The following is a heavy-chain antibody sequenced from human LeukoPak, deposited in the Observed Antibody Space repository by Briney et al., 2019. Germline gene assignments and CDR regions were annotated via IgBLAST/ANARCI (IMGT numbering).Heavy chain of an antibody. CDR3: AKGRVRYYDSSGYYWDAFDI. CDR1: GFTFSSYA. Sequence: GGSLRLSCAASGFTFSSYAMHWVRQAPGKGLEWVSGISWNGGSIGYADSVKGRFTISRDNAKNSLYLQMNSPRAEDMALYYCAKGRVRYYDSSGYYWDAFDIWGQGTMVTVSS. J-gene: IGHJ3*02. D-gene: IGHD3-22*01. CDR2: ISWNGGSI. V-gene: IGHV3-9*03.